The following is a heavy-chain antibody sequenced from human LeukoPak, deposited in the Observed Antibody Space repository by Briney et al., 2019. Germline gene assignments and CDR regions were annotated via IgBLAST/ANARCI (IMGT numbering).Heavy chain of an antibody. V-gene: IGHV3-74*01. CDR3: ASSVVGEGRGYVDFDI. D-gene: IGHD3-22*01. CDR2: INSHGTST. CDR1: GFTFSSYW. J-gene: IGHJ3*02. Sequence: GGSLRLSCAASGFTFSSYWMTWVRQDPGKGLVWVARINSHGTSTNYADSVKGRFTISSDNSKKTMYLQMNRLSVEDTAVYYGASSVVGEGRGYVDFDIWGQGTMVTVSS.